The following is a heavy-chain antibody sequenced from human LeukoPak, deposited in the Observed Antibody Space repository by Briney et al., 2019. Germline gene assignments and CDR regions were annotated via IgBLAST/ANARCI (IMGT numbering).Heavy chain of an antibody. CDR1: GYTFTSYD. Sequence: ASVKVSCKASGYTFTSYDINWVGQATGQGLEWMGWMNPNSGNTGYAQKFQDRVTITRNTSISTAYMDLSSLRSEDTAVYYCARGYIAVAGLDAFDIWGQGTMVTVSS. V-gene: IGHV1-8*03. J-gene: IGHJ3*02. CDR3: ARGYIAVAGLDAFDI. D-gene: IGHD6-19*01. CDR2: MNPNSGNT.